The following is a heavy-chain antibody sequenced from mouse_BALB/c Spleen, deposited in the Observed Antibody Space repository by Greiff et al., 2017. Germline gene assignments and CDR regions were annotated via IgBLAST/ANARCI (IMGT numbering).Heavy chain of an antibody. CDR3: ARWDYGSSYCYFDV. CDR2: IDPENGNT. V-gene: IGHV14-1*02. CDR1: GFNIKDSY. J-gene: IGHJ1*01. D-gene: IGHD1-1*01. Sequence: VQLQQSGAELVRPGALVKLSCKASGFNIKDSYMHWVKQRPEQGLEWIGWIDPENGNTIYDPKFQGKASITADTSSNTAYLQLSSLTSEDTAVYYCARWDYGSSYCYFDVWGAGTTVTVSS.